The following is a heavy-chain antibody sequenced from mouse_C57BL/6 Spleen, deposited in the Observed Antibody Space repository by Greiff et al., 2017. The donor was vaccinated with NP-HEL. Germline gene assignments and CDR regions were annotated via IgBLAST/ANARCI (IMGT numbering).Heavy chain of an antibody. Sequence: VQLQQPGAELVRPGSSVKLSCKASGYTFTSYWMDWVKQRPGQGLEWIGNIYPSDSETHYNQKFKDKATLTVDKSSSTAYMQLSSLTSEDSAVYYCAREDDYGYFDYWGQGTTLTVSS. J-gene: IGHJ2*01. CDR2: IYPSDSET. D-gene: IGHD2-4*01. CDR1: GYTFTSYW. V-gene: IGHV1-61*01. CDR3: AREDDYGYFDY.